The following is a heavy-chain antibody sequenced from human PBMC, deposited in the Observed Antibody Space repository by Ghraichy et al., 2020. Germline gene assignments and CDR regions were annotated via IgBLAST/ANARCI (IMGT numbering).Heavy chain of an antibody. Sequence: ASVKVSCKASGYTFTSYDINWVRQATGQGLEWMGWMNPNSGNTGYAQKFQGRVTMTRNTSISTAYMELSSLRSEDTAVYYCARSRWDYGDSPHWYFDLWGRGTLVTVSS. D-gene: IGHD4-17*01. V-gene: IGHV1-8*01. CDR3: ARSRWDYGDSPHWYFDL. J-gene: IGHJ2*01. CDR2: MNPNSGNT. CDR1: GYTFTSYD.